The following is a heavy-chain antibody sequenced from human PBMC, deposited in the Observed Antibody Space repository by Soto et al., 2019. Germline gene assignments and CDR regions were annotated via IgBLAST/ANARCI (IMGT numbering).Heavy chain of an antibody. CDR1: GFSFSSYA. Sequence: EVQLLESGGGLVQPGGSLRVSCAASGFSFSSYAMNWVGQAPGKGLEWVSAISASGGSTYYAAAVEGRFTISRDNSRNTLYLQMNSLRAEDTAEYYCAKDRGGRAIFGVLIIDGMDVWGQGTTVTVSS. V-gene: IGHV3-23*01. D-gene: IGHD3-3*01. J-gene: IGHJ6*02. CDR3: AKDRGGRAIFGVLIIDGMDV. CDR2: ISASGGST.